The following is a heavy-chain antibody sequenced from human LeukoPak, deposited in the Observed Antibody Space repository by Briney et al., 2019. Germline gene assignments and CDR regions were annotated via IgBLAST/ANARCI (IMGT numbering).Heavy chain of an antibody. CDR1: GFTFSSYS. CDR2: INPDGSST. J-gene: IGHJ4*02. V-gene: IGHV3-74*03. CDR3: ARAVVPAAVPYF. D-gene: IGHD2-15*01. Sequence: HPGGSLRLSCAASGFTFSSYSMNWVRQAPGKGLVWVARINPDGSSTAYADSVKGRFTLSRDNARKTLFLQMNSLRVDDTAVYYCARAVVPAAVPYFWGQGTLVTVSP.